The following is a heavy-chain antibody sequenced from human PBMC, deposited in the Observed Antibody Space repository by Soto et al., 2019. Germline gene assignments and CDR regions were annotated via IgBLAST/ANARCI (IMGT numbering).Heavy chain of an antibody. CDR2: INPSGGST. D-gene: IGHD6-19*01. J-gene: IGHJ4*02. V-gene: IGHV1-46*01. CDR1: GYTFTSYY. CDR3: ATDGPIAVAGTHPGY. Sequence: ASVKVSCKASGYTFTSYYMHWVRQAPGQGLEWMGIINPSGGSTSYAQKFQGRVTMTRDTSTDTAYMELSSLRSEDTAVYYCATDGPIAVAGTHPGYWGQGTLVTVSS.